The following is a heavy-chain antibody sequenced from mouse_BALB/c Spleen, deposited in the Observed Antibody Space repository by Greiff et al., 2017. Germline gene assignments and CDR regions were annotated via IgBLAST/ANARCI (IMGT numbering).Heavy chain of an antibody. J-gene: IGHJ2*01. CDR2: IDPSDSYT. Sequence: VQLQQPGAELVKPGASVKLSCKASGYTFTSYWMHWVKQRPGQGLEWIGEIDPSDSYTNYNQKFKGKATLTVDKSSSTAYMQLSSLTSEDSAVYYCARPPVSRGYFDYWGQGTTLTVSS. CDR3: ARPPVSRGYFDY. CDR1: GYTFTSYW. V-gene: IGHV1-69*02. D-gene: IGHD1-1*01.